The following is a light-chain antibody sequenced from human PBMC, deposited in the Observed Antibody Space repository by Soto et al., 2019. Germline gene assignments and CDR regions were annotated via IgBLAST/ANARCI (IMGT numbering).Light chain of an antibody. CDR3: MQPLQTPWT. V-gene: IGKV2-28*01. CDR2: LGS. J-gene: IGKJ1*01. CDR1: QSPLHSNGYNY. Sequence: DIVMTQSPLSLPVTSGEPASISCRSSQSPLHSNGYNYLDWYLQRPGQSPQVXIYLGSNRASGVPDRFSGSGSGTDFTLKISRVEAEDVAVYYCMQPLQTPWTFGQGTKVDIK.